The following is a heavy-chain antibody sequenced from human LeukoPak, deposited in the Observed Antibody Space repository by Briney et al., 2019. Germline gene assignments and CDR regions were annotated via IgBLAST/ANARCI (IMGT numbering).Heavy chain of an antibody. CDR1: GGSISSYY. CDR2: IYYSGST. J-gene: IGHJ6*03. D-gene: IGHD5-12*01. V-gene: IGHV4-59*01. CDR3: ARGDIVATSYMDV. Sequence: SETLSLTCTVSGGSISSYYWSWIRQPPGKGLEWIGYIYYSGSTNYNPSLKSRVTISVDTSKNQFSLKLSSVTAADTAVYYCARGDIVATSYMDVWGKGTTVTVSS.